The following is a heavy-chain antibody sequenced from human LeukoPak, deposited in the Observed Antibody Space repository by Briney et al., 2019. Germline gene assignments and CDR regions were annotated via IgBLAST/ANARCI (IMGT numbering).Heavy chain of an antibody. V-gene: IGHV4-31*03. Sequence: NPSETLSLTCTVSGGSISSGGYYWSWIRQHPGKGLEWIGYIYYSGSTYYNPSLKSRVTISVDTSKNQFSLKLSSVTAADTAVYYCARGRGYGLTDFDYWGQGTLVTVSS. D-gene: IGHD5-18*01. CDR2: IYYSGST. CDR3: ARGRGYGLTDFDY. J-gene: IGHJ4*02. CDR1: GGSISSGGYY.